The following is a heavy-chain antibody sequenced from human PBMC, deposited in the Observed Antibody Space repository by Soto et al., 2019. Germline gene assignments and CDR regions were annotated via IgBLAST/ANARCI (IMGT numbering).Heavy chain of an antibody. CDR1: GFPFISYG. CDR2: IWYDGSNK. CDR3: ARENPPPIWSGYPTPEWFDP. V-gene: IGHV3-33*01. D-gene: IGHD3-3*01. J-gene: IGHJ5*02. Sequence: GGSLRLSCTSSGFPFISYGMHWVRQATGKGLEWVAVIWYDGSNKYYADSVKGRFTISRDNSKNTLYLQMNSLRAEDTAVYYCARENPPPIWSGYPTPEWFDPWGQGTLVTVSS.